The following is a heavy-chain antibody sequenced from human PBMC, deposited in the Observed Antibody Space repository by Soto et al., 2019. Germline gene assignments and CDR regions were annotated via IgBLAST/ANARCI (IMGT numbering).Heavy chain of an antibody. J-gene: IGHJ5*02. V-gene: IGHV3-7*01. CDR2: IDRDGTEK. CDR3: ARDKTTACSPNWFDP. Sequence: EVQLVESGGGLVQPGGSLRLSCAVSGFTFSNYWMGWVRQAPGKGLEWVANIDRDGTEKFYVDSVKGRFSISRDNAKNSLYLQMNSLRAEDTGVYYCARDKTTACSPNWFDPWGQGTLVTVSS. CDR1: GFTFSNYW. D-gene: IGHD1-7*01.